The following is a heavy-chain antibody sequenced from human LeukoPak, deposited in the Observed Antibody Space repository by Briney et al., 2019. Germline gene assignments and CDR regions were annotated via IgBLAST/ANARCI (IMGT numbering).Heavy chain of an antibody. CDR1: GFTFSDYY. D-gene: IGHD6-6*01. V-gene: IGHV3-11*01. CDR2: ISSSGSTI. Sequence: GGSLRLSCAASGFTFSDYYMSWIRQAPGKGLEWVSYISSSGSTIYYADSVKGRFTISRDNAKNSLYLQMNSLRAEDTAVYYCASISSSSGSPLYYYYYMDVWGKGTTVTVSS. CDR3: ASISSSSGSPLYYYYYMDV. J-gene: IGHJ6*03.